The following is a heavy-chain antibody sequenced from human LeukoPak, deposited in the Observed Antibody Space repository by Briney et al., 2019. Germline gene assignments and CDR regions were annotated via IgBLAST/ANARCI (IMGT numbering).Heavy chain of an antibody. V-gene: IGHV3-9*01. J-gene: IGHJ4*02. CDR1: GSTFGDYA. CDR3: AKGDDYIWGSFGL. CDR2: ISWTSGII. Sequence: GRSLRLSCAASGSTFGDYAMHWVRQAPGQGLEWVSGISWTSGIIGYADSVKGRFTISRDSAKNSLYLQMNSLRADDTAVYYCAKGDDYIWGSFGLWGQGTLVSVSS. D-gene: IGHD3-16*01.